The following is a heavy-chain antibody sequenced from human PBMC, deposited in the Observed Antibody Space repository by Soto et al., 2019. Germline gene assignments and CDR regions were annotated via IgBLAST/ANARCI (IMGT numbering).Heavy chain of an antibody. CDR3: ARASPSGSNYYYYGMDV. CDR1: GFTFSSYW. Sequence: EVQLVESGGGLVQPGGSLRLSCAASGFTFSSYWMSWVRQAPGKGLEWVANIKQDGSEKYYVDSVKGRFTISRDNAQNSLYLQMNRLRAEDTAVYYCARASPSGSNYYYYGMDVWGQGTTLTVSS. D-gene: IGHD3-10*01. J-gene: IGHJ6*02. CDR2: IKQDGSEK. V-gene: IGHV3-7*05.